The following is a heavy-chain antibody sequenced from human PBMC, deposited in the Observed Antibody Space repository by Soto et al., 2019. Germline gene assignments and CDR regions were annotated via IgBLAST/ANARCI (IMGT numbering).Heavy chain of an antibody. D-gene: IGHD6-13*01. V-gene: IGHV4-61*01. Sequence: QVQLQESGPGLVKPSETLSLICIVSGGSVSSNNYYWSWIRQPPGRGLEWIGYVYYSGSANYNPSLESRVTISVDTSKNRGSRKVNSVTAADTAVYYCARAGSSWPYYFDYWGQGSLVTVSS. J-gene: IGHJ4*02. CDR2: VYYSGSA. CDR3: ARAGSSWPYYFDY. CDR1: GGSVSSNNYY.